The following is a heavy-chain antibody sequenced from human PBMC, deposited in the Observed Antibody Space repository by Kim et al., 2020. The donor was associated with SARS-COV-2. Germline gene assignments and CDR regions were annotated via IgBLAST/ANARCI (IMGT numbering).Heavy chain of an antibody. V-gene: IGHV4-34*01. CDR3: ARGPRYSYGRYYYYGMDV. D-gene: IGHD5-18*01. CDR2: INHSGST. CDR1: GGSFSGYY. Sequence: SETLSLTCAVYGGSFSGYYWSWIRQPPGKGLEWIGEINHSGSTKYNPSLKSRVTISVDTSQNQFSLKLSSVTAAYTAVYYCARGPRYSYGRYYYYGMDVWGQGTTATFSS. J-gene: IGHJ6*02.